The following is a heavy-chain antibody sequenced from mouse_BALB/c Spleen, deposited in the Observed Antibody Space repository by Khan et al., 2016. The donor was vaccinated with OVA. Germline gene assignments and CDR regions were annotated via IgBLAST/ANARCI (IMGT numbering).Heavy chain of an antibody. CDR3: TREEALYHFDH. J-gene: IGHJ2*01. CDR2: IYPGTDNT. Sequence: QVQLKQSGAELVRPGASVKLSCKTSGYIFTSYWIHWVKQRSGQGLVWIARIYPGTDNTYYNEKFKVKATLTADKSSSTAYMQLTSLKSEDSDVYICTREEALYHFDHWGQGTTLTVSS. D-gene: IGHD3-2*02. V-gene: IGHV1-76*01. CDR1: GYIFTSYW.